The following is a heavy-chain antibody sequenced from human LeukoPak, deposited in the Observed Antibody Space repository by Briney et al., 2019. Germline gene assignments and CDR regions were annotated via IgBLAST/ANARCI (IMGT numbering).Heavy chain of an antibody. CDR2: XXPILGIA. J-gene: IGHJ6*02. CDR3: ARVLRNYYDSSDYYYYGMDV. V-gene: IGHV1-69*02. Sequence: XVKXSCKASGGTFSSYTISWVRQAPGQGLEWMGRXXPILGIANYAQKFQGSVTIPADKSPSTAYMALSSLRSEDTAVYYCARVLRNYYDSSDYYYYGMDVWGQGTTVTVSS. D-gene: IGHD3-22*01. CDR1: GGTFSSYT.